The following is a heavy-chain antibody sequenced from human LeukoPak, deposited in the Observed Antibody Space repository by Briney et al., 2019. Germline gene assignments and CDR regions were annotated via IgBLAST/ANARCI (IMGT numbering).Heavy chain of an antibody. D-gene: IGHD2-21*01. J-gene: IGHJ4*02. CDR1: GFALIYYG. CDR3: ARTVCSERECFSSDH. V-gene: IGHV1-18*01. CDR2: INTETGDT. Sequence: GASVKVSCKASGFALIYYGISWVRQAPGEGLEWMGWINTETGDTDLAQKFQGRLTMTTDRSTTTAYMALRNLRPDDTAVYFCARTVCSERECFSSDHWGQGTLVAVSS.